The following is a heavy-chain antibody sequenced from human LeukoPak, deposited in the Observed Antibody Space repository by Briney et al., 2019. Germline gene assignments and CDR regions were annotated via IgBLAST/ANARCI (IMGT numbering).Heavy chain of an antibody. D-gene: IGHD4-17*01. V-gene: IGHV3-7*01. J-gene: IGHJ4*02. CDR2: IKQEGSEK. CDR3: ARDSGDSTTLFDY. Sequence: GGSLRLSCAASGFTFSSYWMSWVRQAPGKGLEWVANIKQEGSEKYYVDSVKGRFTISRDNAKNSLYLQINSLRAEDTAVYHCARDSGDSTTLFDYWGQGALVTVSS. CDR1: GFTFSSYW.